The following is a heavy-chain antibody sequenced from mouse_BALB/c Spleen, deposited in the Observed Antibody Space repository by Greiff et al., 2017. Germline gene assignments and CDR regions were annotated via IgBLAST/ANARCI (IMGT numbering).Heavy chain of an antibody. CDR2: ISTYYGDA. V-gene: IGHV1S137*01. J-gene: IGHJ2*01. CDR3: ARDYGSSRFDC. D-gene: IGHD1-1*01. Sequence: QVQLQQSGAELVRPGVSVKISCKGSGYTFTDYAMHWVKQSHAKSLEWIGVISTYYGDASYNQKFKGKATMTVDKSSSTAYMELARLTSEDSAIYYCARDYGSSRFDCWGQGTTLTVSS. CDR1: GYTFTDYA.